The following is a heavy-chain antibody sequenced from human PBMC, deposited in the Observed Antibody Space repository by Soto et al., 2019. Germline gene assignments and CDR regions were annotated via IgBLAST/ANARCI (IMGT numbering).Heavy chain of an antibody. CDR3: ARLVPYYFDY. V-gene: IGHV4-39*01. CDR1: GGSISSSSYY. CDR2: IYYSGST. Sequence: KPSETLSLTCTVSGGSISSSSYYWGWIRQPPGKGLEWIGSIYYSGSTYYNPSLKSRVTISVDTSKNQFSLKLSSVTAADTAVYYCARLVPYYFDYWGQGTLVTVSS. J-gene: IGHJ4*02.